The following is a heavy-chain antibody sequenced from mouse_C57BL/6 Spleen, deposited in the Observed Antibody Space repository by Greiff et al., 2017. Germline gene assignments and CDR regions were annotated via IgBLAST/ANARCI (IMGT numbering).Heavy chain of an antibody. CDR3: AREGGTGAWFAY. CDR1: GYTFTSYW. CDR2: IHPNSGST. V-gene: IGHV1-64*01. D-gene: IGHD4-1*01. J-gene: IGHJ3*01. Sequence: VQLQQPGAELVKPGASVKLSCKASGYTFTSYWMHWVKQRPGQGLEWIGMIHPNSGSTNYNEKFKSKATLTVDKSSSTAYMQLSSLTSEDSAVYYCAREGGTGAWFAYWGQGTLVTVSA.